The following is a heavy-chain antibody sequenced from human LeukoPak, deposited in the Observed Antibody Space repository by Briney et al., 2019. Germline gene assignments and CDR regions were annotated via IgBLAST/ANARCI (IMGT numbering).Heavy chain of an antibody. Sequence: ASVKVSCKASGYTFTSYDINWVRQATGQGLEWMVWMNPNSGNTGYAQKFQGRVTITRNTSISTAYMELSSLRSEDTAVYYCARVGAKGPAARYLIVYWGQGTLVTVSS. CDR1: GYTFTSYD. J-gene: IGHJ4*02. CDR2: MNPNSGNT. D-gene: IGHD2-2*01. CDR3: ARVGAKGPAARYLIVY. V-gene: IGHV1-8*03.